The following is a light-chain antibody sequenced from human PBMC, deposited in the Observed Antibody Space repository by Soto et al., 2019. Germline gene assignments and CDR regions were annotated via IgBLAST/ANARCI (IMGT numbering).Light chain of an antibody. CDR1: PSVSSSY. J-gene: IGKJ1*01. CDR3: QQRSNWPPRIT. CDR2: AAS. Sequence: EIVSTQSPGTLSLSLGERATLSCRASPSVSSSYLAWYQQKPGQAPRLLIYAASSRATGIPDRFSGSGSGTDFTLTISSLEPEDFAVYYCQQRSNWPPRITFGQGTKVDIK. V-gene: IGKV3D-20*02.